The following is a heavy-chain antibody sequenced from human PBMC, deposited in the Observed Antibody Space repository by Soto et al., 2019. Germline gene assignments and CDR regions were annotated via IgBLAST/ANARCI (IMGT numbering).Heavy chain of an antibody. CDR2: VNLNGGST. Sequence: ASVKVSCKTSEYTFTNYYMHWVRQAPGQGLEWMGVVNLNGGSTNYAQSFQGRVTMTRDTSTSTAYMELSRLRSDDTAVYYCVRVVAIPGYPDYWGQGTLVTVSS. V-gene: IGHV1-46*01. CDR3: VRVVAIPGYPDY. J-gene: IGHJ4*02. CDR1: EYTFTNYY. D-gene: IGHD5-12*01.